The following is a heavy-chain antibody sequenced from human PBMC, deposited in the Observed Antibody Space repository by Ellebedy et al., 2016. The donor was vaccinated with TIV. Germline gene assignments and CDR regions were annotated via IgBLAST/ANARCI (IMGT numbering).Heavy chain of an antibody. CDR2: ISGRGEST. V-gene: IGHV3-23*01. D-gene: IGHD3-22*01. CDR1: GFIFSDYA. Sequence: PGGSLRLSCATSGFIFSDYAISWVRQPSGKGLEWVSTISGRGESTFAADSVRGRFTISRDFSKRTVYLQMNSLRVEYTAVYFCATRGHSIGWFADWGQGTLVTVSS. J-gene: IGHJ5*02. CDR3: ATRGHSIGWFAD.